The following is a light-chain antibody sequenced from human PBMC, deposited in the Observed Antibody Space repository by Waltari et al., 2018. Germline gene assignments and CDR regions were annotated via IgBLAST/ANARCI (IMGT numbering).Light chain of an antibody. CDR1: SGDIGASAY. J-gene: IGLJ2*01. CDR3: CSYTSDITWI. CDR2: DVT. V-gene: IGLV2-14*03. Sequence: QSALTQPASVSGSPGQSITISCTGTSGDIGASAYVPWYQQHSDKAPKLIIYDVTKRPSGVSNRFSGSKSGTSASLTISGLQADDEANYYCCSYTSDITWIFGGGTKLTVL.